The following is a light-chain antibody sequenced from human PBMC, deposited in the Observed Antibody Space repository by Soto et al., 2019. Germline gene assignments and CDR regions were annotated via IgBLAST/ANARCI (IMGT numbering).Light chain of an antibody. CDR1: QSVRSN. CDR3: QQYDQWPVT. Sequence: EIVMTQSPATLSVSPGERATLPCMASQSVRSNLAWYQQKPGQAPKILIYRASTRATGNPARFSGSGSGTEFTLTISSLQSEDFAVYYCQQYDQWPVTFGGGTKVEIK. CDR2: RAS. J-gene: IGKJ4*01. V-gene: IGKV3-15*01.